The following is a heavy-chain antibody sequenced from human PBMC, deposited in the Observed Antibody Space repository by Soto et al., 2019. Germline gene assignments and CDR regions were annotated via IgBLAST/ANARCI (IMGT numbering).Heavy chain of an antibody. CDR3: AREVSYCTNGVCYHMDV. Sequence: GGSLRLSCAASGFTFSSYGMHWVRQAPGKGLEWVAVIWYDGSNKYYADSVKGRFTISRDNSKNTLYLQMNSLRAEDTAVYYCAREVSYCTNGVCYHMDVWGKGTTVTVSS. CDR2: IWYDGSNK. D-gene: IGHD2-8*01. J-gene: IGHJ6*03. CDR1: GFTFSSYG. V-gene: IGHV3-33*01.